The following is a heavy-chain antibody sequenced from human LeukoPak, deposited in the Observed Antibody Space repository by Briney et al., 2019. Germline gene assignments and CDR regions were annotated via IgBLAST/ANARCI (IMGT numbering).Heavy chain of an antibody. CDR3: AKGNERRAFDI. Sequence: GGSLRLSCAASGFTFDDYAIHWVRQAPGRGLDWVSLISGDGDSTYYADSVKGRFTISRDNSKNSLYLQMNSLRTEDTALYYRAKGNERRAFDIWGQGTMVTVSS. CDR1: GFTFDDYA. CDR2: ISGDGDST. J-gene: IGHJ3*02. V-gene: IGHV3-43*02. D-gene: IGHD5-24*01.